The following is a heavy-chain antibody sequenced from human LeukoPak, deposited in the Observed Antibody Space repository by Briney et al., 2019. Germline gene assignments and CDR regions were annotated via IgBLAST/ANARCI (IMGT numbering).Heavy chain of an antibody. CDR2: ISYSGST. CDR1: GGSITSSTYH. J-gene: IGHJ4*02. D-gene: IGHD4-17*01. CDR3: ARHFSNGDYGYDY. Sequence: SETLSLTCTVSGGSITSSTYHWGWIRQPPGKGLEWIGSISYSGSTYYNPSLKSRVTISIDTSKNQFSLRLNSVTAADTAVYYCARHFSNGDYGYDYWGQGTLVTVSS. V-gene: IGHV4-39*01.